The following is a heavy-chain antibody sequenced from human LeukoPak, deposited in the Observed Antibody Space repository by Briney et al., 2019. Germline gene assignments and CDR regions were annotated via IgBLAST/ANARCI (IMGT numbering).Heavy chain of an antibody. V-gene: IGHV4-34*01. CDR3: ARLILAAAGGRHGWFDP. CDR1: GFTFSSYS. J-gene: IGHJ5*02. D-gene: IGHD6-13*01. CDR2: INHSGST. Sequence: GSLRLSCAASGFTFSSYSMNWVRQAPGKGLEWIGEINHSGSTNYNPSLKSRVTISVDTSKNQSSLKLSSVTAADTAVYYCARLILAAAGGRHGWFDPWGQGTLVTVPS.